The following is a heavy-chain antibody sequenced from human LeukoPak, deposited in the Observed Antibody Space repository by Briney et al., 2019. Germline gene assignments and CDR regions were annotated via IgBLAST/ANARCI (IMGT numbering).Heavy chain of an antibody. CDR2: MNPNSGNT. J-gene: IGHJ4*02. CDR1: GYTFTSYD. D-gene: IGHD3-10*01. Sequence: ASVKVSCEASGYTFTSYDINWVRQATGQGLEWMGWMNPNSGNTGYAQKFQGRVTMTRNTSIGTAYMELSSLRSEDTAVYYCARGPFTSYYGSGSYYIDYWGQGTLVTVSS. CDR3: ARGPFTSYYGSGSYYIDY. V-gene: IGHV1-8*01.